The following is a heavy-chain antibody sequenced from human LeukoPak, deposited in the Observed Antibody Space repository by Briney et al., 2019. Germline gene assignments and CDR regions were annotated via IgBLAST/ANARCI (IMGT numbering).Heavy chain of an antibody. J-gene: IGHJ6*04. V-gene: IGHV3-23*01. CDR2: ISGSGSST. D-gene: IGHD3-10*02. Sequence: PGGSLRLSCAASGFTFRSYAMNWVRQAPGKGLEWVSAISGSGSSTYYADSVKGRFTISRDNSKNTLYLQMNSLRAEDTAVYYCAELGITMIGGVWGKGTTVTISS. CDR1: GFTFRSYA. CDR3: AELGITMIGGV.